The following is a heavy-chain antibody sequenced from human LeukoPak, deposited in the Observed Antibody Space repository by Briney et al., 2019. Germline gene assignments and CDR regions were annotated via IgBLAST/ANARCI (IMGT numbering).Heavy chain of an antibody. J-gene: IGHJ4*02. CDR3: ARVVKQQLVHYYFDY. D-gene: IGHD6-13*01. CDR1: GYTLTSYY. V-gene: IGHV1-46*03. CDR2: INPSGGST. Sequence: ASVKVSCKASGYTLTSYYMHWVRQAPGQGLEWMGIINPSGGSTSYAQKFQGRVTMTRDTSTSTVYMELSSLRSEDTAVYYCARVVKQQLVHYYFDYWGQGTLVTVSS.